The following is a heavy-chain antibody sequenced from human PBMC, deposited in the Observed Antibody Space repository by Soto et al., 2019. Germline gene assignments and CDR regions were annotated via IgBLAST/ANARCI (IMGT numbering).Heavy chain of an antibody. V-gene: IGHV3-30*18. J-gene: IGHJ6*02. D-gene: IGHD3-10*01. CDR1: GFTFISYG. CDR2: ISYDGSNK. Sequence: LRLPFAASGFTFISYGMHWVRQAPGKGLEWVAVISYDGSNKYYADSVKGRFTISRDNSKNTLYLQMNSLRAEDTAVYYCAKGPYGSAYYYGMDVWGQGTTVTVSS. CDR3: AKGPYGSAYYYGMDV.